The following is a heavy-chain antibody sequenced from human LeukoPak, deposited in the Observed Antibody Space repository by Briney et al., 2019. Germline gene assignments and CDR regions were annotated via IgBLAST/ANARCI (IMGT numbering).Heavy chain of an antibody. CDR3: AELGITMIGGV. V-gene: IGHV3-48*03. D-gene: IGHD3-10*02. CDR2: ISSSGSTI. J-gene: IGHJ6*04. Sequence: QSGGSLRLSCAASGFTFSGSAMHWVRQAPGKGLEWVSYISSSGSTIYYADSVKGRFTISRDNAKNSLYLQMNSLRAEDTAVYYCAELGITMIGGVWGKGTTVTISS. CDR1: GFTFSGSA.